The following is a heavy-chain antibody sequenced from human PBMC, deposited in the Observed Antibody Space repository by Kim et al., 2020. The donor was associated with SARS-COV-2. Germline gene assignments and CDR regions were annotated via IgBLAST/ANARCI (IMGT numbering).Heavy chain of an antibody. J-gene: IGHJ4*02. Sequence: SETLSLTCTVSGGSVSDSTYLRGWIRQPPGKGLEWIGCIYYSGTTYYNPSLKSRVTISVDTTKNQFSLKLTSVTAADTAVYYCARLPVGPSRRAITVDYWGQGTLVTVSS. CDR1: GGSVSDSTYL. CDR2: IYYSGTT. D-gene: IGHD1-26*01. V-gene: IGHV4-39*01. CDR3: ARLPVGPSRRAITVDY.